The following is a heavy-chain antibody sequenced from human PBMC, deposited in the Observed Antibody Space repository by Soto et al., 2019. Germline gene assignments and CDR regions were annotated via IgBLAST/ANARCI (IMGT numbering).Heavy chain of an antibody. J-gene: IGHJ4*02. V-gene: IGHV1-3*01. D-gene: IGHD7-27*01. CDR2: INAGYGNT. CDR3: ARDTGDGTFDF. CDR1: GYTFTSYA. Sequence: ASVKVSCKASGYTFTSYAMHWVRQAPGQRLEWMGWINAGYGNTKSSQKFQDRVTISRDTSASTAYMELTSLRSEDTAVYYCARDTGDGTFDFWGQGTLVTVSS.